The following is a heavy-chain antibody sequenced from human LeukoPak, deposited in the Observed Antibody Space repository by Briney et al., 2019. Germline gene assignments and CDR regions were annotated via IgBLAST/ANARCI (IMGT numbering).Heavy chain of an antibody. D-gene: IGHD3-10*01. V-gene: IGHV4-4*07. J-gene: IGHJ5*02. Sequence: SETLSLTCTVSGGSISNYYLSWIRQPAGKGLEWIGRIYSRVTTYNPSLKSRVTMSADTSRNHVSLTLNSVTAADTAVYYCARDSGTTGEVKFDPWGQGTLVAVSS. CDR1: GGSISNYY. CDR3: ARDSGTTGEVKFDP. CDR2: IYSRVT.